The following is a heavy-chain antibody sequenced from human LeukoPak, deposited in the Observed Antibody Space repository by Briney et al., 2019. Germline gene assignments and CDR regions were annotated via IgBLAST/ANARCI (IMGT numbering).Heavy chain of an antibody. V-gene: IGHV1-18*01. Sequence: ASVKVSCKTSGYTFTNYGISWVRQAPGLGLEWMGWISAYNGNTNYAQKVQGRVTMTTDTSTSTAYMELRSLRFDDPAVYYCARDQSVRLLQTSSTYFKHVFAIWGQGSMVPVSS. CDR3: ARDQSVRLLQTSSTYFKHVFAI. CDR1: GYTFTNYG. D-gene: IGHD6-13*01. J-gene: IGHJ3*02. CDR2: ISAYNGNT.